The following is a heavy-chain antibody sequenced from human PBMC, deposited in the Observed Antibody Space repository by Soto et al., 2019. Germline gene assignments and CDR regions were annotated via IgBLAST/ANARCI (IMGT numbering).Heavy chain of an antibody. CDR3: ARGGERLLQDFYCFDY. CDR1: GYTFTGYY. D-gene: IGHD2-15*01. CDR2: INPNSGGT. Sequence: ASVKVSCKASGYTFTGYYMHWVRQAPGQGLEWMGWINPNSGGTNYAQKFQGWVTMTRDTSISTAYMELSRLRSDDTAVYYCARGGERLLQDFYCFDYWGQGTLVTVSS. J-gene: IGHJ4*02. V-gene: IGHV1-2*04.